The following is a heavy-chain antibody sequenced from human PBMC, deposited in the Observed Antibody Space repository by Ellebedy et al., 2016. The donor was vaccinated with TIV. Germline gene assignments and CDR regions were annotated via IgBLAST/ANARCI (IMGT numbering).Heavy chain of an antibody. V-gene: IGHV3-64*01. J-gene: IGHJ4*02. CDR3: ARVGYYDSSGHFDY. Sequence: PGGSLRLSCAASGFTFSSYAMHWVRQAPGKGLEYVSAISSNGGSTYSANSVKGRFTISRDNSKNTLYLQMGSLRAEDMAVYYCARVGYYDSSGHFDYWGQGTLVTVSS. D-gene: IGHD3-22*01. CDR2: ISSNGGST. CDR1: GFTFSSYA.